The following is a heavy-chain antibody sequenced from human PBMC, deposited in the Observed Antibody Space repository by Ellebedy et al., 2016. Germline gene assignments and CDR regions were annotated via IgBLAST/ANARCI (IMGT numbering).Heavy chain of an antibody. CDR3: AKEKVAGKWDLGYFDY. CDR2: ISGSGGST. D-gene: IGHD1-26*01. J-gene: IGHJ4*02. Sequence: GGSLRLXCAASGFTFSSYAMSWVRQAPGKGLEWVSAISGSGGSTYYADSVKGRFTISRDNSKNTLYLQMNSLRAEDTAVYYCAKEKVAGKWDLGYFDYWGQGTLVTVSS. CDR1: GFTFSSYA. V-gene: IGHV3-23*01.